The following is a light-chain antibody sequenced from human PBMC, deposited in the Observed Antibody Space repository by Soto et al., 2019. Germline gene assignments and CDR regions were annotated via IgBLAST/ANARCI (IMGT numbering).Light chain of an antibody. J-gene: IGKJ2*01. CDR2: AAS. V-gene: IGKV1-8*01. CDR1: HVVSNY. Sequence: AIRMTQSPSSLSASIGDGVTITCRPSHVVSNYLAWYKQKPGKAPKALIYAASFLQSGVPSRFSGSGSGTDFSLTISFLQSEDFATYYCQHYYSYPYTFGQGTTLQMK. CDR3: QHYYSYPYT.